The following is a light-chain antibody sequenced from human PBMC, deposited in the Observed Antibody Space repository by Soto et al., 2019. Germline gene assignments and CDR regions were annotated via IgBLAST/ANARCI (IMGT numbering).Light chain of an antibody. V-gene: IGKV1-39*01. CDR2: SAS. CDR1: QSVANN. CDR3: QQSYNSLT. Sequence: DIQMTQSPSSLSASVGDRVTLTCRASQSVANNLNWYQLKPGKAPKLLIYSASNLHTGVPSRFSGSGSGTDFTLTISSLQPEDFAAYYCQQSYNSLTFGPGTNV. J-gene: IGKJ3*01.